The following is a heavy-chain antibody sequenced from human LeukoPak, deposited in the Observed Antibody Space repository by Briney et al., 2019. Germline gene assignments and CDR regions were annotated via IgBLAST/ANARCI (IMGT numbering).Heavy chain of an antibody. Sequence: GGSLRLSCVGSGFTFSDAWMSWVRQAPGKGLEWVGRIKSKSDGGTIDYAAPVKGRFAISRDDSRNTLYLQMNSLKTEDTAVYYCTTRRQDGWWGRGPLVTVS. J-gene: IGHJ4*02. CDR1: GFTFSDAW. V-gene: IGHV3-15*01. D-gene: IGHD2-15*01. CDR3: TTRRQDGW. CDR2: IKSKSDGGTI.